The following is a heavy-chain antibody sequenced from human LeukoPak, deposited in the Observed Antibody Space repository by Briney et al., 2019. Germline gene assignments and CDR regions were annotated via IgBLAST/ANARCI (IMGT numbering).Heavy chain of an antibody. D-gene: IGHD2-2*01. CDR1: GGSISTYY. CDR2: MYTSGST. V-gene: IGHV4-4*07. Sequence: PSEALSLTCTVSGGSISTYYWSWIRQPAGKGLEWIGRMYTSGSTNNNPSLKSRVTMSVDKSKSQFSLKLSSVTAADTAVYYCARDGGTSSAFDIWGQGTMVTVSS. CDR3: ARDGGTSSAFDI. J-gene: IGHJ3*02.